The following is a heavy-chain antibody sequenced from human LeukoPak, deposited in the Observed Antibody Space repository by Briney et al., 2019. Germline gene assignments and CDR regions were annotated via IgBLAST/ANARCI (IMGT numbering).Heavy chain of an antibody. V-gene: IGHV3-21*01. CDR3: AREESDYYYMDV. CDR2: LSSDSRYI. CDR1: GFTFRTYT. Sequence: GGSLRLSCAASGFTFRTYTMNWVRQAPGKRLEWVSSLSSDSRYIYYADSVKGRFTISRDNAKNSLYLQMNSLRAEDTAVYYCAREESDYYYMDVWGKGTTVTVSS. J-gene: IGHJ6*03.